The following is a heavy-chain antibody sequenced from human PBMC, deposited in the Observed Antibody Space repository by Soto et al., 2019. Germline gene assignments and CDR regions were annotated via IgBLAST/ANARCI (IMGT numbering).Heavy chain of an antibody. Sequence: QVQLVQSGAEVKKPGSSVKVSCKASGGTFSSYAISWVRQDPGQGLEWMGGIIPIFGTANYAQKFQGRVTITADESTSTAYMELSSLRSEDTAVYYCARDSGYCSGGSCYSLGYWGQGTLVTVSS. V-gene: IGHV1-69*01. CDR1: GGTFSSYA. CDR2: IIPIFGTA. D-gene: IGHD2-15*01. CDR3: ARDSGYCSGGSCYSLGY. J-gene: IGHJ4*02.